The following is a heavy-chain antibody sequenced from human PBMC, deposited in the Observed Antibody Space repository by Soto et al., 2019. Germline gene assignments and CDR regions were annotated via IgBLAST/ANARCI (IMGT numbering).Heavy chain of an antibody. CDR2: IIPIFGTA. CDR3: ARPHLLYYYDSSGYSWGDAFDI. CDR1: GGTFSNYA. Sequence: QVQLVQSGAEVKKPGSSVKVSCKASGGTFSNYAISWVRQAPGQGLEWMGGIIPIFGTANYAQKFQGRVTITADESTSTTYMDLSSLRSEDTAVYYCARPHLLYYYDSSGYSWGDAFDIWGQGTMVTVSS. D-gene: IGHD3-22*01. V-gene: IGHV1-69*01. J-gene: IGHJ3*02.